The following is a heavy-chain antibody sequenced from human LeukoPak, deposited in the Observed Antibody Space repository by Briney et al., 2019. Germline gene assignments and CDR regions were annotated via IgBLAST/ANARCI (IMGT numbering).Heavy chain of an antibody. CDR3: ARQNNTYHHYNLGWFDP. D-gene: IGHD5-24*01. V-gene: IGHV4-59*08. CDR1: GGSISSYY. Sequence: SETLSLTCTVSGGSISSYYWSWIRQPPGKGLEWIGYIYYSGSTNYNPSLKSRVTISVDTSKNQFSLQLSSVTPEDTAVYYCARQNNTYHHYNLGWFDPWGQGTLVTVSS. J-gene: IGHJ5*02. CDR2: IYYSGST.